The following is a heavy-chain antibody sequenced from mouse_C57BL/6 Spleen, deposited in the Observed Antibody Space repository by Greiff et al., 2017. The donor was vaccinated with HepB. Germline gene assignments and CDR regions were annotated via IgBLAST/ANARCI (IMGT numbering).Heavy chain of an antibody. J-gene: IGHJ4*01. CDR3: ARSHYYGSSPYYAMDY. CDR1: GYTFTNYW. V-gene: IGHV1-63*01. Sequence: VQLQQSGAELVRPGTSVKMSCKASGYTFTNYWIGWAKQRPGHGLEWIGDIYPGGGYTNYNEKFKGKATLTADKSSSTAYMQFSSLTSEDSAIYYCARSHYYGSSPYYAMDYWGQGTSVTVSS. CDR2: IYPGGGYT. D-gene: IGHD1-1*01.